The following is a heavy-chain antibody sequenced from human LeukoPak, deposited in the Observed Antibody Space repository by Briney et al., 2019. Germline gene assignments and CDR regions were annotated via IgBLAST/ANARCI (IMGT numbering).Heavy chain of an antibody. CDR1: GFTVSSNY. CDR2: IYSGGST. V-gene: IGHV3-66*01. J-gene: IGHJ3*02. D-gene: IGHD3-22*01. CDR3: ARDREDYYDTWGAFDI. Sequence: PGGSLRLSCAASGFTVSSNYMSWVRQAPGKGLEWVSVIYSGGSTYYADSVKGRFTISRDNSKNTLYLQMNSLRAEDTAVYYCARDREDYYDTWGAFDIWGQGTMVTVSS.